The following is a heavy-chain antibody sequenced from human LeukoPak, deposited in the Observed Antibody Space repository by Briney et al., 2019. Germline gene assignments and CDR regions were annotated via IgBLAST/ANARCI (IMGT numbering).Heavy chain of an antibody. CDR2: IYTSGST. CDR1: GGSTSSGSYY. CDR3: ARDLGDYYGSGSYLDH. V-gene: IGHV4-61*02. J-gene: IGHJ4*02. D-gene: IGHD3-10*01. Sequence: SQTLSLTCTVSGGSTSSGSYYWSWIRQPAGKGLEWIGRIYTSGSTNYNPSLKSRVTISVDTSKNQFSLKLSSVTAADTAVYYCARDLGDYYGSGSYLDHWGQGTLVTVSS.